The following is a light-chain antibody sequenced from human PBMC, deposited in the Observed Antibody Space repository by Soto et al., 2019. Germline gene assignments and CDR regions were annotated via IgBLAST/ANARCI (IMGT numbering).Light chain of an antibody. J-gene: IGKJ2*01. CDR2: ATT. CDR3: QQNYNTPPYT. V-gene: IGKV1-39*01. CDR1: QTVISY. Sequence: DIQLTQSPSSLSSSVGDRVTITCRASQTVISYLNWYQQKPGQAPKLLIYATTHLQSGVPSRFSGSGSGTEFTLTISSLHPEDFATYFCQQNYNTPPYTCGQGTKLEIK.